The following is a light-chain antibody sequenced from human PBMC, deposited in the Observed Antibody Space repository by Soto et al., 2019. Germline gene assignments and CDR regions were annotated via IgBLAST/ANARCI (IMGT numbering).Light chain of an antibody. CDR1: NSDVGAYNY. CDR3: SSYTRSSTQV. Sequence: QPVLTQPASVSGSPGQSITISCTGTNSDVGAYNYVSWYQQHPGKAPKLMIYDVTYRPSGVSNRFSGSKSGNTASLTISGLQAEDEADYYCSSYTRSSTQVFGGGTKLTVL. CDR2: DVT. V-gene: IGLV2-14*01. J-gene: IGLJ2*01.